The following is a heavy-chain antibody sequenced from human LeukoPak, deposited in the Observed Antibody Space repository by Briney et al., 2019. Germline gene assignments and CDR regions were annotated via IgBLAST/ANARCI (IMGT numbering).Heavy chain of an antibody. CDR2: INRDGSEK. V-gene: IGHV3-7*05. CDR3: ARARDYGSGRANAFDI. Sequence: PGGSLKLSCEASAFTFSSYWISWVRQAPGKGLEWVANINRDGSEKYYVDSVKGRLTISRDNAENSLYLQMNSLRAEDTAVYYCARARDYGSGRANAFDIWGQGTMVTVSS. CDR1: AFTFSSYW. D-gene: IGHD3-10*01. J-gene: IGHJ3*02.